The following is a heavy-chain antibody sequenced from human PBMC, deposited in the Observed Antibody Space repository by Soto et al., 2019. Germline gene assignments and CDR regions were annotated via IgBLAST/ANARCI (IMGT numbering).Heavy chain of an antibody. D-gene: IGHD3-16*01. J-gene: IGHJ6*02. CDR1: GYSVTSYW. CDR2: IDPSDSYT. CDR3: ARRPIHGGSVRYYYYGMDV. V-gene: IGHV5-10-1*01. Sequence: PGDSLKISGKGSGYSVTSYWISWVRQMPGKGLEWMGRIDPSDSYTNYSPSFQGHVTIPADKSISTAYLQWSSVKASDTAMYYCARRPIHGGSVRYYYYGMDVWGQGTTVTVSS.